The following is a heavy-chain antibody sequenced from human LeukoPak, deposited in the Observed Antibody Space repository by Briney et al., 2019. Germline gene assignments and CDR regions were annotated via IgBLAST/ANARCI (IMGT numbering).Heavy chain of an antibody. CDR3: ARRSGVAVAGAFDY. D-gene: IGHD6-19*01. CDR2: ST. J-gene: IGHJ4*02. Sequence: QPGGSLRLSCAASGFTFSSYAMRWVRQAPGKGLEWVSGSTYYADSVKGRFTISRDNSKNTLYLQMNSLRAEDTAVYFCARRSGVAVAGAFDYWGQGTLVTVSS. CDR1: GFTFSSYA. V-gene: IGHV3-23*01.